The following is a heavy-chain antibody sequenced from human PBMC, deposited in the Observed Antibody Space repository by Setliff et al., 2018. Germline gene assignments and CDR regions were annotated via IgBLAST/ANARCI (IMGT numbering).Heavy chain of an antibody. CDR1: GFAFGDYF. D-gene: IGHD2-2*01. V-gene: IGHV3-66*01. CDR2: IFNNGST. CDR3: ARSENCFSTHCSPYDY. Sequence: PGGSLRLSCAASGFAFGDYFMSWIREAPGKGLEWVSIIFNNGSTYYADSVKGRFTISRDNAKNSLYLQMNSLRAEDTATYYCARSENCFSTHCSPYDYWGQGTLVTVSS. J-gene: IGHJ4*02.